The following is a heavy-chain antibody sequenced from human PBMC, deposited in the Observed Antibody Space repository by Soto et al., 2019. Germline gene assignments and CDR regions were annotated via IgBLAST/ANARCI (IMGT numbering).Heavy chain of an antibody. CDR2: ISHEGARK. V-gene: IGHV3-30*18. CDR3: VKRQGQAWSRDYFYYNGIDV. D-gene: IGHD3-10*01. Sequence: QGQLVESGGGVVQPGRSLTLSCRASGFTFESYGMHWVRQAPGKGLDWVAVISHEGARKNYADSVKGPFTVSRDNFKDTMYLHLNTLTSEDTGVYYRVKRQGQAWSRDYFYYNGIDVWGRGTTVTVS. J-gene: IGHJ6*02. CDR1: GFTFESYG.